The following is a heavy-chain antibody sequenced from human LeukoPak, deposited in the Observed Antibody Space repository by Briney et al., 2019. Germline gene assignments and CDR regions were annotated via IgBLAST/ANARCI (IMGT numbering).Heavy chain of an antibody. CDR2: ISSSSTYI. D-gene: IGHD6-19*01. CDR1: GFTFSSYS. CDR3: ARLVSRIALAGADY. Sequence: GGSLRLSCAASGFTFSSYSMNWVRQAPGKGLEWVSSISSSSTYIYYADSVEGRFTVSRDNAENSLYLQMNSLRAEDTAVYYCARLVSRIALAGADYWGQGTLVTVSS. J-gene: IGHJ4*02. V-gene: IGHV3-21*06.